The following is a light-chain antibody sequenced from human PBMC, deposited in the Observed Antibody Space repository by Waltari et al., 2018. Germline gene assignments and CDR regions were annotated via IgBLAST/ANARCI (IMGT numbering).Light chain of an antibody. CDR1: NSDVGTYNY. V-gene: IGLV2-14*01. Sequence: QSSLTQPASVYGSPGPWITLSCTGSNSDVGTYNYVSWYQQHPGKAPTLMIYDVSKRPSGVSDRFSGSKSGNTASLTSSRLQAEDEADYYCTSYTSSSTLVFGGGTKVTVL. CDR3: TSYTSSSTLV. CDR2: DVS. J-gene: IGLJ3*02.